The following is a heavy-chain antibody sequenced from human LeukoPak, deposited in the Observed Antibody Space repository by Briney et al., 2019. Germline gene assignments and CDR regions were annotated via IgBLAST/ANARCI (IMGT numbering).Heavy chain of an antibody. CDR3: ARPGGAFLEWLLPTHFDY. CDR1: GGTFSSYA. Sequence: GASVKVSCKASGGTFSSYAISWVRQAPGQGLEWMGGIIPIFGTANYAQKFQGRVTITADESTSTAYMELSSLRSEDTAVYYCARPGGAFLEWLLPTHFDYWGQGTLVTVSS. V-gene: IGHV1-69*13. CDR2: IIPIFGTA. D-gene: IGHD3-3*02. J-gene: IGHJ4*02.